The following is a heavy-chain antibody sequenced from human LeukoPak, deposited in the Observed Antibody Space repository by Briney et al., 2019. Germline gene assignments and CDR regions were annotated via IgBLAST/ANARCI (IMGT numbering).Heavy chain of an antibody. CDR3: ARGRAGTTKFKVGVNWFDP. D-gene: IGHD1-7*01. CDR1: GGSISSGGYS. V-gene: IGHV4-30-2*01. CDR2: IYHSGST. Sequence: PSQTLSLTCAVSGGSISSGGYSWSWIRQPPGKGLEWIGYIYHSGSTYYNPSLKSRVTISVDRSKNQFSLKLSSVTAADTAVYYCARGRAGTTKFKVGVNWFDPWGQGTLVTVSS. J-gene: IGHJ5*02.